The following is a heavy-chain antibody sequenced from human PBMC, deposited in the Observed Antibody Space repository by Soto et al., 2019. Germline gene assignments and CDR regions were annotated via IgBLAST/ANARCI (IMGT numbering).Heavy chain of an antibody. CDR1: GFTFSSYS. J-gene: IGHJ4*02. CDR3: AKVLVLRYFDWLPQYFDY. Sequence: GGSLRLSCAASGFTFSSYSMNWVRQAPGKGLEWVSYISSSSSSIYYADSVKGRFTISRDNSKNTLYLQMNSLRAEDTAVYYCAKVLVLRYFDWLPQYFDYWGQGTLVTVSS. CDR2: ISSSSSSI. V-gene: IGHV3-48*01. D-gene: IGHD3-9*01.